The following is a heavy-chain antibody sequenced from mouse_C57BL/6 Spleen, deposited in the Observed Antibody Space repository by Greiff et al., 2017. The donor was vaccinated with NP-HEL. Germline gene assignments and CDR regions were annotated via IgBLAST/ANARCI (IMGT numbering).Heavy chain of an antibody. CDR3: ARPSTVVAPYFDY. J-gene: IGHJ2*01. V-gene: IGHV1-53*01. Sequence: QVQLQQSGTELVKPGASVKLSCKASGYTFTSYWMHWVKQRPGQGLEWIGNINPSNGGTNYNEKFKSKATLTVDKSSSTAYMQLSSLTSEDSAVYYCARPSTVVAPYFDYWGQGTTLTVSS. CDR2: INPSNGGT. CDR1: GYTFTSYW. D-gene: IGHD1-1*01.